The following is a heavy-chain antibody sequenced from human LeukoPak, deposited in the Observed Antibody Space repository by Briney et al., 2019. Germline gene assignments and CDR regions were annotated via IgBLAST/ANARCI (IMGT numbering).Heavy chain of an antibody. CDR3: AKDNYDFWSGYKRDNWFDP. CDR2: ISGSGGST. V-gene: IGHV3-23*01. D-gene: IGHD3-3*01. CDR1: GFTFSSYG. Sequence: GGSLRLSCAASGFTFSSYGMSWVRQAPGKGLEWVSAISGSGGSTYYADSVKGRFTISRDNSKNTLYLQMNSLRAEDTAVYYCAKDNYDFWSGYKRDNWFDPWGQGTLVTVSS. J-gene: IGHJ5*02.